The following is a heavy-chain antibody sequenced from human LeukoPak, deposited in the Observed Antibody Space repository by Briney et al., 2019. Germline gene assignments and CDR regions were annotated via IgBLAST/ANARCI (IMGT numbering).Heavy chain of an antibody. V-gene: IGHV5-51*01. Sequence: GESLKISCKGSGYSFTSYWIGWVSQMPGKGLERMGIIYPGDSDTRYSPSFQGQVTISADKSISPAYLQWSSLKASDTAMYYCARLVPAASPRYNYVRGVWGQGTTVTVSS. CDR3: ARLVPAASPRYNYVRGV. J-gene: IGHJ6*02. CDR1: GYSFTSYW. CDR2: IYPGDSDT. D-gene: IGHD2-2*01.